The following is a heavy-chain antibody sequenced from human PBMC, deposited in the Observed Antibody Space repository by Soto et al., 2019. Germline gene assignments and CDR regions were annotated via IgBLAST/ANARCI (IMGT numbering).Heavy chain of an antibody. J-gene: IGHJ4*02. CDR3: AKLLGYCSSTSCYGKYYFDY. V-gene: IGHV3-23*01. D-gene: IGHD2-2*01. Sequence: GGSLRLSCAASGFTFSSYAMSWVRQAPGKGLEWVSAISGSGGSTYYADSVKGRFTISRDNSKNTLYLQMNSLRAEDTAVYYCAKLLGYCSSTSCYGKYYFDYWGQGTLVTVSS. CDR1: GFTFSSYA. CDR2: ISGSGGST.